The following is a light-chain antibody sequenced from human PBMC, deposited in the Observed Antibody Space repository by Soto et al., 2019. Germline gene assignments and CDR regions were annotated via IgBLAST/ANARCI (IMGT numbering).Light chain of an antibody. CDR3: QHSVTSSIT. J-gene: IGKJ5*01. CDR2: GAS. V-gene: IGKV3-20*01. Sequence: VLTHSAGSLSLSPGEIVTILGLASQSVSSTSLAWYQQKPGQTPRLLIYGASSRATGTPDRISGGGSGTHFTLTISRLEPEDFAVYYCQHSVTSSITFGQGTRLEIK. CDR1: QSVSSTS.